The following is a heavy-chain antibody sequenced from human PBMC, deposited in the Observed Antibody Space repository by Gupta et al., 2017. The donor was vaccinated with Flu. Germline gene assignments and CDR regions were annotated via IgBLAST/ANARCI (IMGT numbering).Heavy chain of an antibody. J-gene: IGHJ5*02. Sequence: VRLLDSGGALFKPGDPLRLSCAGSGFTFGPFSMSWVRKAPGKGLEWISSTISRSGYKYYEASLKDRITISRDNDKITLFLEISSLRGDDTTTYYCAREYYNSSSEDVRFDAWGQGTMVTVSS. CDR3: AREYYNSSSEDVRFDA. CDR1: GFTFGPFS. V-gene: IGHV3-21*02. D-gene: IGHD3-22*01. CDR2: TISRSGYK.